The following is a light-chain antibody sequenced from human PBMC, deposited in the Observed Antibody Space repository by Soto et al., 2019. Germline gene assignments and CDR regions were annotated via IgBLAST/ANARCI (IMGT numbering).Light chain of an antibody. J-gene: IGKJ1*01. V-gene: IGKV3-20*01. CDR3: QQYGSSPRT. Sequence: EIGLTQSQGTLSLSPGERATLSCRASQSVSSSYLAWYQQKPGQAPRLLIYGASSRATGIPDRFSGSGSGTDFTLTISRLEPEDFAVYYCQQYGSSPRTFGQGTMVDIK. CDR2: GAS. CDR1: QSVSSSY.